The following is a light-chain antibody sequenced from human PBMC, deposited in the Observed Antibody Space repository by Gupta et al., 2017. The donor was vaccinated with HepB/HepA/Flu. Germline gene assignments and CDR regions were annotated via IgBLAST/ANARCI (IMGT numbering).Light chain of an antibody. CDR2: QAS. V-gene: IGKV1-5*03. J-gene: IGKJ2*01. CDR3: QQYGDYRS. Sequence: TLSASVGDRVTIPCRASHTINPGLAWYQHRPGKAPKLLMYQASILQSGVPSRFSGSGSGTQFTLTITSLQPDDSATYDCQQYGDYRSFGQGTRLEIK. CDR1: HTINPG.